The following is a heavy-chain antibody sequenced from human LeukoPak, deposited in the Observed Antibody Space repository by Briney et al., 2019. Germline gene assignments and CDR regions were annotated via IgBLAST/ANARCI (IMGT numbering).Heavy chain of an antibody. D-gene: IGHD3-3*01. J-gene: IGHJ4*02. CDR1: GFTFSRYS. V-gene: IGHV3-21*01. CDR3: ARAGQGPSNSYYDFWSGSAKFDY. CDR2: ISSSGSYI. Sequence: GGSLRLSCAASGFTFSRYSMNWVGQAPGKGLEWVSSISSSGSYISFSDSVKRRLTISTHNAKTSLYLQITSLRAQHTPVYYCARAGQGPSNSYYDFWSGSAKFDYWGQGTLVTVSS.